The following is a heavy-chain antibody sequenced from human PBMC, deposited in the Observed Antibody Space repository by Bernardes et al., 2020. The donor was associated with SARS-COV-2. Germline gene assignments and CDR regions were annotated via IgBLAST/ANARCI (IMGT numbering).Heavy chain of an antibody. CDR1: GGSITSYY. Sequence: SETLSLTCTVSGGSITSYYWSWIRQPPGKRLEWIGYFHNSGATKYNPSLKSRVTISGDTSKNQFSLNLTSITAADTALYYCARGVQAHCSTTSCYNEDGFDYWGQGTLVTVSS. CDR2: FHNSGAT. J-gene: IGHJ4*02. V-gene: IGHV4-59*01. CDR3: ARGVQAHCSTTSCYNEDGFDY. D-gene: IGHD2-2*02.